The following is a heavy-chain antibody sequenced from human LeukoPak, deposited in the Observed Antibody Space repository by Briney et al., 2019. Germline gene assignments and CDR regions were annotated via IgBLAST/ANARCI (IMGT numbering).Heavy chain of an antibody. Sequence: ASVKVSCKASGYTFTSYAMHWVRQAPGQRLEWMGWINAGNGNTKYSQKFQGRVTITRDTSASTAYMELSSLRSEDTAVYYCARVIGYSSGWSDAFDIWGQGTMVTVSS. D-gene: IGHD6-19*01. CDR1: GYTFTSYA. CDR2: INAGNGNT. V-gene: IGHV1-3*01. J-gene: IGHJ3*02. CDR3: ARVIGYSSGWSDAFDI.